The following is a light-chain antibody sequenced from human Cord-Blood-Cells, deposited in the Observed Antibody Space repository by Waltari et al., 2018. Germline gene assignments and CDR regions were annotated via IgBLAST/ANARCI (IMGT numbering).Light chain of an antibody. J-gene: IGLJ1*01. Sequence: SYVLTQPPSVSVAPGQTARITCGGNNIGSKSVHWYQQKTGQAPVLVVYDDSDRPPGIPRRFSGSNSGNTATLTISRVEAGDEADYYCQVWDSSSDHYVFGTGTKVTVL. CDR1: NIGSKS. V-gene: IGLV3-21*02. CDR3: QVWDSSSDHYV. CDR2: DDS.